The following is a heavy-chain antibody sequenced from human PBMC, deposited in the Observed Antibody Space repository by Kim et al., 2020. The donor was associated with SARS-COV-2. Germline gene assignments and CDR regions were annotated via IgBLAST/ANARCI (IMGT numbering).Heavy chain of an antibody. CDR2: IYYSGST. J-gene: IGHJ3*02. D-gene: IGHD6-13*01. CDR3: ARQPREYSSSWYPDAFDI. Sequence: SETLSLTCTVSGGSISSSSYYWGWIRQPPGKGLEWIGSIYYSGSTYYNPSLKSRVTISVDTSKNQFSLKLSSVTAADTAVYYCARQPREYSSSWYPDAFDIWGQGTMVTVSS. CDR1: GGSISSSSYY. V-gene: IGHV4-39*01.